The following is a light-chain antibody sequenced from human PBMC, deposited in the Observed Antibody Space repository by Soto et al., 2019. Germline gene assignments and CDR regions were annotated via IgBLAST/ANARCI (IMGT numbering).Light chain of an antibody. Sequence: QSVLTQPPSASGTPGQRVTFSCSGSSSNIGSNTVNWYQQLPGTAPKLLIYSNNQRPSGVPDRFSDSKSGTSASLAISGLQSEDEADYYCATWDDSLNGWVFGGGTKLTVL. V-gene: IGLV1-44*01. CDR1: SSNIGSNT. CDR3: ATWDDSLNGWV. J-gene: IGLJ3*02. CDR2: SNN.